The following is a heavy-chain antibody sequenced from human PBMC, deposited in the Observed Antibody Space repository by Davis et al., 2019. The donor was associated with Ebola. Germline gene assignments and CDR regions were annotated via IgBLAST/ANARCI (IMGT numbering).Heavy chain of an antibody. CDR1: GGSFSGYY. V-gene: IGHV4-34*01. J-gene: IGHJ6*04. CDR2: INHSGST. CDR3: ARGRITMLVVVTASYYYAVDV. Sequence: MPSETLSLTCAVYGGSFSGYYWSWIRQPPGKGLEWIGEINHSGSTNYNPSLKSRVTISVDTSKNQFSLKLSSVTAADTAVYYCARGRITMLVVVTASYYYAVDVWGKGTTVTVSS. D-gene: IGHD2-21*02.